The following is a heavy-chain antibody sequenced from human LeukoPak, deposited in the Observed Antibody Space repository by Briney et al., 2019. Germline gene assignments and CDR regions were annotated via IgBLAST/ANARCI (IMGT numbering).Heavy chain of an antibody. CDR1: GYTFINYY. J-gene: IGHJ6*02. D-gene: IGHD3-3*01. CDR2: INPNSGGT. Sequence: ASVKVSCKASGYTFINYYMHWVRQAPGQGLEWMGWINPNSGGTNYAQKFQGWVTMTRDTSISTAYMELSRLRSDDTAVYYCARGKTIFGVVLRYGMDVWGQGTTVTVSS. CDR3: ARGKTIFGVVLRYGMDV. V-gene: IGHV1-2*04.